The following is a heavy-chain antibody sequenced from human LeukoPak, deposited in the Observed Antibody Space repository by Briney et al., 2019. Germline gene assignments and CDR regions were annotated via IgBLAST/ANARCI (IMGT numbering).Heavy chain of an antibody. Sequence: SETLSRTCTVSGGSIXRYYXSWIRQPXXXXXXWXGYIYYSGSTNYNPSLKSRVTISVDTSKNQFSLKLSSGTAADTAVYYCARSRPRRGDYYYFDYWGQGTLVTVSS. CDR1: GGSIXRYY. D-gene: IGHD4-17*01. CDR2: IYYSGST. V-gene: IGHV4-59*08. J-gene: IGHJ4*02. CDR3: ARSRPRRGDYYYFDY.